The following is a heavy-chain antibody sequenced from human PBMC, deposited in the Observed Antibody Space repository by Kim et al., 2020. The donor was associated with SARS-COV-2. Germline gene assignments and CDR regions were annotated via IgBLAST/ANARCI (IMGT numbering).Heavy chain of an antibody. CDR3: ASDHSVQGVRRFDY. J-gene: IGHJ4*02. CDR2: INHSGST. Sequence: SETLSLTCAVYGGSFSGYYWSWIRQPPGKGLEWIGEINHSGSTNYNPSLKSRVTISVDTSKNQFSLKLSSVTAADTAVYYCASDHSVQGVRRFDYWGQGTLVTVSS. D-gene: IGHD3-10*02. V-gene: IGHV4-34*01. CDR1: GGSFSGYY.